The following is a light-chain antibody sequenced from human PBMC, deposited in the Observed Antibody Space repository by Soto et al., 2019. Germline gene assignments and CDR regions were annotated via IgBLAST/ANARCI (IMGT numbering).Light chain of an antibody. Sequence: QSVPTQPPSASGTPGQRVTISCSGSSSNIGAGFDVHWYRQLPGTAPKLLIYDNSNRPSGVPDRFSGSKSGTSASLAITGLQAEDEAEYYCQSYDSRLSAYVFGSGTKVTVL. J-gene: IGLJ1*01. CDR1: SSNIGAGFD. V-gene: IGLV1-40*01. CDR3: QSYDSRLSAYV. CDR2: DNS.